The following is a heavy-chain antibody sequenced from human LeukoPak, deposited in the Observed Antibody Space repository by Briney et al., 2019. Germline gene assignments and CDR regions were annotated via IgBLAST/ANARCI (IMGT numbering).Heavy chain of an antibody. CDR3: ARGASFITMIVVANDAFDI. V-gene: IGHV4-34*01. CDR2: INHSGST. CDR1: GGSFSGYY. J-gene: IGHJ3*02. D-gene: IGHD3-22*01. Sequence: TSETLSLTCAVYGGSFSGYYWGWIRQPPGKGLEWIGEINHSGSTNYNPSLKSRVTISVDTSKNQFSLKLSSVTAADTAVYYCARGASFITMIVVANDAFDIWGQGTMVTVSS.